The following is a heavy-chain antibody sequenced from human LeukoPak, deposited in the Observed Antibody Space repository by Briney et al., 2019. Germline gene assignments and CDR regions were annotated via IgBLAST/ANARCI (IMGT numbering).Heavy chain of an antibody. V-gene: IGHV3-33*01. D-gene: IGHD6-19*01. Sequence: PGGSLRLSCAASGFNFSSYGMHWVRQAPGKGLEWVTSIWFGGSNIHYADSVKGRVIISRDNSKSALYLQMNSLRAEDTAIYYCARDSLPMAVTGPFDHWGQGALVTVSS. J-gene: IGHJ4*02. CDR3: ARDSLPMAVTGPFDH. CDR1: GFNFSSYG. CDR2: IWFGGSNI.